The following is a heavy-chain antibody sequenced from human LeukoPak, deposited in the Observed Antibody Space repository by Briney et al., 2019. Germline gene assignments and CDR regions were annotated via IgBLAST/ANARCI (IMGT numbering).Heavy chain of an antibody. CDR2: IYYSGST. J-gene: IGHJ3*02. V-gene: IGHV4-59*01. CDR1: GRSISSYY. D-gene: IGHD2-15*01. CDR3: ASQYVARDDAFDI. Sequence: PSETLSLTCTVAGRSISSYYWSWIRQPPGKGLEWIGYIYYSGSTNYNPSLKSRVTISVDTSKNQFSLKLSSVTAADTAVYYCASQYVARDDAFDIWGQGTMVTVSS.